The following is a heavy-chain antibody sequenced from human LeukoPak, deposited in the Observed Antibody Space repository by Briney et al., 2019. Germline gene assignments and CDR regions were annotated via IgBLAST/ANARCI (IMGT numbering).Heavy chain of an antibody. CDR1: GFTLSSYS. CDR2: ITYLGFNK. J-gene: IGHJ4*02. CDR3: AREERRGGDSPDY. Sequence: GWSLRLSCAASGFTLSSYSMHWVRQAPGQGLEWVAVITYLGFNKYYADSVKGRFTISRDNSKNTLYLEMNSLRVEDTAVYYCAREERRGGDSPDYWGQGTLVTVS. D-gene: IGHD2-21*01. V-gene: IGHV3-30-3*01.